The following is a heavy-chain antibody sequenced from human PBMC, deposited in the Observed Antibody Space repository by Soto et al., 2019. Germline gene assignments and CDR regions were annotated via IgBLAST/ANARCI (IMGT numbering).Heavy chain of an antibody. CDR3: ARGRSGYFFLAYYFDY. J-gene: IGHJ4*02. CDR1: GYTFTSYG. V-gene: IGHV1-18*01. D-gene: IGHD3-22*01. Sequence: ASVKVSCKASGYTFTSYGISWVRQAPGQGLEWMGWISAYNGNTNYAQKLQGRVTISRDNAKNSLYLQVSSLRADDTAVYYCARGRSGYFFLAYYFDYWGLGTLVTVSS. CDR2: ISAYNGNT.